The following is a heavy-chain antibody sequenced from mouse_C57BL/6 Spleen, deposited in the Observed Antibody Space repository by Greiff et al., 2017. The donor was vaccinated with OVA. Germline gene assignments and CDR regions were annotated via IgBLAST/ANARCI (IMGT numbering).Heavy chain of an antibody. D-gene: IGHD4-1*01. CDR1: GFTFSSYA. Sequence: EVQLQQSGEGLVKPGGSLKLSCAASGFTFSSYAMSWVRQTPEKRLEWVAYISSGGDYIYYADTVKGRFTISRDNARNTLYLQMSSLKSEDTAMYYCTRENWDRDAMDYWGQGTSVTVSS. V-gene: IGHV5-9-1*02. CDR2: ISSGGDYI. J-gene: IGHJ4*01. CDR3: TRENWDRDAMDY.